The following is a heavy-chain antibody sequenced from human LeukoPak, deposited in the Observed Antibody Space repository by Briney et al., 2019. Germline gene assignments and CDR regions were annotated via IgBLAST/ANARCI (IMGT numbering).Heavy chain of an antibody. D-gene: IGHD3-22*01. CDR1: GVSFSGYY. J-gene: IGHJ3*02. Sequence: SETLSLTCAVYGVSFSGYYWSWIRQPPGKGLEWIGEINHSGSTNYNPSLKSRVTISVDTSKNQFSLKLSSVTAADTAVYYCARAVYYYDSSGYYRPLYDAFDIWGQGTMVTVSS. V-gene: IGHV4-34*01. CDR3: ARAVYYYDSSGYYRPLYDAFDI. CDR2: INHSGST.